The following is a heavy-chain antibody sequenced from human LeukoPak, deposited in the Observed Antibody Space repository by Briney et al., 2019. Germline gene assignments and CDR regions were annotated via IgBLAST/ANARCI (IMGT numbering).Heavy chain of an antibody. CDR1: GFTFSSYG. J-gene: IGHJ4*02. D-gene: IGHD2-2*01. V-gene: IGHV3-33*01. Sequence: GRSLRLSCAASGFTFSSYGMHCVRQAPGKGLEWVALIGYDGTNEYYADSVKGRFTISRDNSKNTLYLQMKSLRAEDTAVYYCARDFYCSRTSCYAPSFDYWGQGTLVTVSS. CDR2: IGYDGTNE. CDR3: ARDFYCSRTSCYAPSFDY.